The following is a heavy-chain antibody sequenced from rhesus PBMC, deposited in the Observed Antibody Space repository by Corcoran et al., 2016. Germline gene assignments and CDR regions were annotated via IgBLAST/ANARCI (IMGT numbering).Heavy chain of an antibody. CDR3: AKGEIRGDYYGLDS. J-gene: IGHJ6*01. V-gene: IGHV3S25*01. Sequence: EVQLVESGGGLAKPGGSLSLSCAASGFTFSSYWLNWVRQAPGKGLVWVSAIYSGVGSTYYADSVKCRFTISRDNSKNTLSLQMNSLRAEDTAVYYCAKGEIRGDYYGLDSWGQGVVVTVSS. CDR1: GFTFSSYW. CDR2: IYSGVGST. D-gene: IGHD3-9*01.